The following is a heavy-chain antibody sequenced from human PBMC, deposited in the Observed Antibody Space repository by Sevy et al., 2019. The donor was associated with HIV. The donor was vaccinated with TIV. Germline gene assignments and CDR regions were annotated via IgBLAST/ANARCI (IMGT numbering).Heavy chain of an antibody. Sequence: GGSLRLSCAASGFTFSSYGMHWVRQAPGKGLEWVAGIWYDGSNKYYADSVKGRFTISRDNSKNTLYLQMNSLRAEDTAVYYCARTDTYYDFWSGYSNYYYGMDVWGQGTTVTVSS. V-gene: IGHV3-33*01. D-gene: IGHD3-3*01. J-gene: IGHJ6*02. CDR1: GFTFSSYG. CDR3: ARTDTYYDFWSGYSNYYYGMDV. CDR2: IWYDGSNK.